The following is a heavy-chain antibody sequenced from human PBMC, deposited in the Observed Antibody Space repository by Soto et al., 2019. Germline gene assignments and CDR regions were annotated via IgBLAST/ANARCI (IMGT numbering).Heavy chain of an antibody. CDR2: IIPVFGTP. V-gene: IGHV1-69*06. CDR3: ARGGSGYTWFNEF. CDR1: GYSFSSHA. J-gene: IGHJ4*02. D-gene: IGHD3-22*01. Sequence: QVQLEQSGSEVKKSGSSVKVSCKASGYSFSSHAITWVRQAPGQGLEWMGGIIPVFGTPSYAQKFQGRVTISADKSTNTAYMELSSLRSEDTAIYYCARGGSGYTWFNEFWGQGTLVTVSS.